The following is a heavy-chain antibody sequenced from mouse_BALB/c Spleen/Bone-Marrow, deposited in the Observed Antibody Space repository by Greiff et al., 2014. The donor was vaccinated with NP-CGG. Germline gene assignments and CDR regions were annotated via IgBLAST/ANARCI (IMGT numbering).Heavy chain of an antibody. CDR2: IAPGSGST. Sequence: DLVKPGASVKLSCKASGYTFTSYWINWIIQRPGQGLEWIGRIAPGSGSTYYNEMFKGKATLTVDTSSSTAYIQLSSLSSEDSAVYFCARFPFYYGSSFYYFDYWGQGTTLTVSS. J-gene: IGHJ2*01. CDR3: ARFPFYYGSSFYYFDY. V-gene: IGHV1S41*01. D-gene: IGHD1-1*01. CDR1: GYTFTSYW.